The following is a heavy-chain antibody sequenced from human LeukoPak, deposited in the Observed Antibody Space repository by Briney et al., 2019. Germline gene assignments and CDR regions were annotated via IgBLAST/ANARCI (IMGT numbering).Heavy chain of an antibody. CDR2: INGDGSTT. D-gene: IGHD4-23*01. CDR3: VRGATMATRHFDY. V-gene: IGHV3-74*03. Sequence: GGSLRLSCAASGFTFSSDWMHWVRQVPGKGLVWVSRINGDGSTTAYAASVKGRFTISRDNAKNTLYLQMNSLRPEDTAVYYCVRGATMATRHFDYWGQGTLVTVSS. J-gene: IGHJ4*02. CDR1: GFTFSSDW.